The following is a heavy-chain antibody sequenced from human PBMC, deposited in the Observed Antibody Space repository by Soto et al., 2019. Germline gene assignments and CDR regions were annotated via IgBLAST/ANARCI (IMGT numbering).Heavy chain of an antibody. V-gene: IGHV1-18*01. CDR3: ARGWFGGFVDQFDY. J-gene: IGHJ4*02. D-gene: IGHD3-10*01. CDR1: GYTFTSYG. Sequence: QVQLVQSGAEVKKPGASVKVSCKPSGYTFTSYGITWVRQAPGQGLEWMGWISAYNGNKNYAQKFQGRFTMTTDKSKGTAYMQLRSLGSDDTAVYYCARGWFGGFVDQFDYWGQGTLVTVSS. CDR2: ISAYNGNK.